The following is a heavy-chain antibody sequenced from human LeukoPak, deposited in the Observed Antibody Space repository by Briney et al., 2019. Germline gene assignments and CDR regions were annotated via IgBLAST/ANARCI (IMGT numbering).Heavy chain of an antibody. D-gene: IGHD3-22*01. J-gene: IGHJ4*02. CDR1: GGSMSSYY. CDR3: GRHGTKGSGYYYFDY. CDR2: IYYSGSN. Sequence: SETLSLTCTVSGGSMSSYYWSWVRQPPGKGLEWVAYIYYSGSNNYNPSLKRRVSISVDTSNNQFSLKLSSVTDADTAVYYCGRHGTKGSGYYYFDYWGQGTLVTVSS. V-gene: IGHV4-59*08.